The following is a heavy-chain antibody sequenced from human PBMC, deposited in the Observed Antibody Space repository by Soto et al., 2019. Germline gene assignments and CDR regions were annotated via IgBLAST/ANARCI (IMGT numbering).Heavy chain of an antibody. CDR1: GYTFTSYG. CDR2: ISAYNGNT. V-gene: IGHV1-18*01. J-gene: IGHJ6*02. CDR3: AMVDVYVTPSPQDV. D-gene: IGHD3-16*01. Sequence: ASVKVSCEASGYTFTSYGISWVRQAPGQGLEWMGWISAYNGNTNYAQNVQGRVTLTTDTSTSTAYMELRSLRSNDTAIYYCAMVDVYVTPSPQDVWGQGTTVTVSS.